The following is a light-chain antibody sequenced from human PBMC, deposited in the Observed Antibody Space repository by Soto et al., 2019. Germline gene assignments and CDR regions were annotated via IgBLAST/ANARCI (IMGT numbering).Light chain of an antibody. Sequence: EIVLTQSPGTLSLSQGERATLSCRASQSVTNNYLAWYQQKPGQAPRLLIHGASSRAAGIPDRFSGSGSGTDFTLTISRLEPEDFAVYYCQQYGSSWTFGQGTKVDI. CDR3: QQYGSSWT. CDR1: QSVTNNY. V-gene: IGKV3-20*01. J-gene: IGKJ1*01. CDR2: GAS.